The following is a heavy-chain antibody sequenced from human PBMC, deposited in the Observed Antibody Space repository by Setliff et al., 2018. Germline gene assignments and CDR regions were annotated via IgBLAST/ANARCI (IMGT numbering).Heavy chain of an antibody. J-gene: IGHJ4*02. V-gene: IGHV4-39*01. CDR2: IYHGGDT. Sequence: PSETLSLTCTVSGASTSSGTYYWAWIRQPPGKGLEWIGRIYHGGDTYYNASLKSRLTMSVDTSKNQFSLRLTSVTAADTAVYYCARTGTYRYFDHWGQGTLVTVSS. CDR3: ARTGTYRYFDH. CDR1: GASTSSGTYY. D-gene: IGHD1-1*01.